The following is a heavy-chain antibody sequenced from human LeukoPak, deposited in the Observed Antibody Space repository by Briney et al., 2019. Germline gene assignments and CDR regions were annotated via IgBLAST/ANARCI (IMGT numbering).Heavy chain of an antibody. D-gene: IGHD3/OR15-3a*01. J-gene: IGHJ4*02. Sequence: ASVKVSCKASGYTFTSYYMHWVRQAPGQGLEWMGIINPSGGSTSYAQKFQGRVTMTRDTSTSTVYMELSSLRSEDTAVYYCAGEESVVTWTGNFDYWGQGTLVTVSS. CDR1: GYTFTSYY. CDR2: INPSGGST. V-gene: IGHV1-46*01. CDR3: AGEESVVTWTGNFDY.